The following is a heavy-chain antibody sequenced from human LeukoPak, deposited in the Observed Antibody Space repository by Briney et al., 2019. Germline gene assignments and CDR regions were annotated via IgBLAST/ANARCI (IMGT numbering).Heavy chain of an antibody. CDR2: ISSSSSYI. V-gene: IGHV3-21*01. CDR3: ARDIVDSSSWYYFDY. D-gene: IGHD6-13*01. J-gene: IGHJ4*02. Sequence: PGGSLRLSCAASGLTFSYYSMNWVRQAPGKGLEWVSSISSSSSYIYHADSVKGRFNISRDNAKNSLYLQMNSLRAEDTAVYYCARDIVDSSSWYYFDYWGQGTLVTVSS. CDR1: GLTFSYYS.